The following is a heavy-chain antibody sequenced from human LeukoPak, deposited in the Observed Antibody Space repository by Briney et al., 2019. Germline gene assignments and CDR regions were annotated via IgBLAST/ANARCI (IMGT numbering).Heavy chain of an antibody. Sequence: PSQTLSLTCAVSGGSISNGGYSWSWIRQPPGKGLEWIGYIYHSGSTYYNPSLKSRVTISVDRSKNQFSLKLSSVTAADTAVYYCARALVRGAPRVWFDPWGQGTLVTVSS. CDR3: ARALVRGAPRVWFDP. CDR2: IYHSGST. D-gene: IGHD3-10*01. J-gene: IGHJ5*02. CDR1: GGSISNGGYS. V-gene: IGHV4-30-2*01.